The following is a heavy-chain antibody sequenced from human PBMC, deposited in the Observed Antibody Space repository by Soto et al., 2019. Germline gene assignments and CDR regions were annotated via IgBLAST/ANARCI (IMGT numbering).Heavy chain of an antibody. CDR2: MNPNSGNT. Sequence: ASVKVSCKASGYTFTIYDINWVRQATGQGLEWMGWMNPNSGNTGYAQKFQGRVTMTRNTSISTAYMELSSLRSEDTAVYYCARDLKAIAAAGKGCDIWGQGTMVTVSS. J-gene: IGHJ3*02. V-gene: IGHV1-8*01. CDR3: ARDLKAIAAAGKGCDI. CDR1: GYTFTIYD. D-gene: IGHD6-13*01.